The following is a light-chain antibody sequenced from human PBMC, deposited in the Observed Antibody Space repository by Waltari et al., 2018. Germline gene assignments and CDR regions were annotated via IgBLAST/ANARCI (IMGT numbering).Light chain of an antibody. CDR1: NIGSYS. Sequence: SYVVTQPPSVSVAPGETARITCGGDNIGSYSVHWYQQRPGQAPILIMRYDSDRPSGIPARFSGCNSESTATLTISRVEAADEADSYCHVWHAALDPGVFGSGTEVTVL. CDR3: HVWHAALDPGV. J-gene: IGLJ1*01. V-gene: IGLV3-21*04. CDR2: YDS.